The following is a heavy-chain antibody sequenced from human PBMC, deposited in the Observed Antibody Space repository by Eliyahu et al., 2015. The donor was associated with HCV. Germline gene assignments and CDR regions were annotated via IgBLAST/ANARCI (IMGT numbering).Heavy chain of an antibody. V-gene: IGHV3-21*01. CDR2: IGSSTGYI. Sequence: QLXESGGGLVKPGGSLRLSCAASGMXFSDYAMXWVRKAPGKGLEGVASIGSSTGYIYYADSVKGRFTISRDNDKNSLYLQMDSLRAEDTALYYCASSPPFFDLWGRSYPWGPGTLVTVSS. D-gene: IGHD3-3*01. CDR1: GMXFSDYA. CDR3: ASSPPFFDLWGRSYP. J-gene: IGHJ4*02.